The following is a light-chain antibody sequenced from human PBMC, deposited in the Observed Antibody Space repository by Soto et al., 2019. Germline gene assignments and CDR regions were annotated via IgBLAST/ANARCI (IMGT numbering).Light chain of an antibody. Sequence: QSAMTQPDSVSGSPGQSITISCTGTSSDVGGYNYVSWYQQHPGKAPKLMIYEVSNRPSGVSNRFSGSKSGNTASLTISGLQAEDEADYYCRSYTSSSTLGVFGTGTKLTVL. CDR1: SSDVGGYNY. CDR3: RSYTSSSTLGV. V-gene: IGLV2-14*01. J-gene: IGLJ1*01. CDR2: EVS.